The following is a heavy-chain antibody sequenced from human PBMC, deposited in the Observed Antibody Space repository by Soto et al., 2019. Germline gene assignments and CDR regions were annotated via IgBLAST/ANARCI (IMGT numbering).Heavy chain of an antibody. CDR2: TSAYNGNT. CDR1: GYTFTSYG. Sequence: GASVKVSCKASGYTFTSYGISWVRQAPGQGLEWMGWTSAYNGNTNYAQKLQGRVTMTTDTSTSTVYMELRSLRSDDTAVYCCARDYCSSTSCYISDYWGQGTLVTVSS. J-gene: IGHJ4*02. V-gene: IGHV1-18*01. D-gene: IGHD2-2*02. CDR3: ARDYCSSTSCYISDY.